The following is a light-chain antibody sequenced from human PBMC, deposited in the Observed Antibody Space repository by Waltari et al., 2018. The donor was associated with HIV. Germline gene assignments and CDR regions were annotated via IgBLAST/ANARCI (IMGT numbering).Light chain of an antibody. CDR2: DNN. Sequence: SVLTQPPSVSAAPGQKVTISCSGSSSNIANNYVSWYQQLPGTAPKLLIYDNNTRPSGIPDRFSGSKSGTSTTLGITGLQTGDEADYYCGTWDSSLSAEVFGTGTKVTVL. CDR1: SSNIANNY. CDR3: GTWDSSLSAEV. V-gene: IGLV1-51*01. J-gene: IGLJ1*01.